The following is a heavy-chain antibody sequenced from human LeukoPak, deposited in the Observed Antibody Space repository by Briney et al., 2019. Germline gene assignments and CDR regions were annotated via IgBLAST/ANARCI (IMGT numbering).Heavy chain of an antibody. V-gene: IGHV4-38-2*02. CDR1: GYSISSGYY. Sequence: SETLSLTCTVSGYSISSGYYWGWIRQPPGKGLEWIGSIYHSGSTYYNPSLKSRVTISVDTSKNQFSLKLSSVTAADTAVYYCARDRILDVWGQGTTVTVSS. CDR3: ARDRILDV. J-gene: IGHJ6*02. CDR2: IYHSGST.